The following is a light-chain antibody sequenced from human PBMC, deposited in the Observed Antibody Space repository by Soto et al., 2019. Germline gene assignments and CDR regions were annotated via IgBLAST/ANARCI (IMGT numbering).Light chain of an antibody. Sequence: DIQMTQSPSTLSASVGDSVTITCRAGQKISKWLAWYQQKPGEAPNLLIYEASILESGFPSRVSERGSWTEFTLTFMSLKTDDFATYSCQQYKFFCWSFGQRTKVQIK. CDR1: QKISKW. CDR2: EAS. J-gene: IGKJ1*01. CDR3: QQYKFFCWS. V-gene: IGKV1-5*03.